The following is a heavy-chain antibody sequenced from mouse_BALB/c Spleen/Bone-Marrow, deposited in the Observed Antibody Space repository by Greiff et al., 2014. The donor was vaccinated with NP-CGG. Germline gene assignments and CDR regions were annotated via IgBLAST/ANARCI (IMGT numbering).Heavy chain of an antibody. CDR3: ARGDFDYDFTMDY. CDR2: IFPGDGDT. J-gene: IGHJ4*01. V-gene: IGHV1-80*01. D-gene: IGHD2-4*01. CDR1: GYVFSSYW. Sequence: VQLVESGAGLVRPGSSVKISCKASGYVFSSYWMNWVKQRPGQGLEWIGQIFPGDGDTNYNGQFKGKATLTADRSSSTAFMQLSSLTSEDSAVYFCARGDFDYDFTMDYWGQGTSVTVSS.